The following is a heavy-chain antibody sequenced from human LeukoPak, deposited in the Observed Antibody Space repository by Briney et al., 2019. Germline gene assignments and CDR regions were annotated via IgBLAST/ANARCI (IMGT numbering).Heavy chain of an antibody. V-gene: IGHV3-15*01. CDR2: IKSKTDGGTT. D-gene: IGHD3-10*01. Sequence: GGSLRLSCATSGFTFSNAWMSWVRQAPGKGLEWVGRIKSKTDGGTTDYAAPVKGRFTISRDDSKNTLYLQLSSLKTEDTAVYYCSKLWFGEFDWGQGTLVTVSS. CDR1: GFTFSNAW. J-gene: IGHJ4*02. CDR3: SKLWFGEFD.